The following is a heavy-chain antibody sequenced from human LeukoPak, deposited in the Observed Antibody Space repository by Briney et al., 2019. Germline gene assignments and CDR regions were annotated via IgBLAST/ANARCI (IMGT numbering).Heavy chain of an antibody. Sequence: PGGSLRLSCAASGFTFSSYGMHWVRQAPGKGLEWVAFIRYDGSNNYYADSVKGRFTISRDNSKNTLYLQMNSLRAEDTAVYYCANLAPAATYDFWSGPKGNYWGQGTLVTVSS. J-gene: IGHJ4*02. CDR3: ANLAPAATYDFWSGPKGNY. D-gene: IGHD3/OR15-3a*01. CDR2: IRYDGSNN. V-gene: IGHV3-30*02. CDR1: GFTFSSYG.